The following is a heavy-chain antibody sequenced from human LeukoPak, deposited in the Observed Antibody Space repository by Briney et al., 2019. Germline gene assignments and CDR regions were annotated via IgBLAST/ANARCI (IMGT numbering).Heavy chain of an antibody. Sequence: GGSVRLSCAASGFTFSDYYLSWIRQAPGKGLEWVSYISSSGSTIYYADSVKGRFTISRDNAKNTLYLQMNSLRAEDTAVYYCARDRFGGYCSGGSCYYFDYWGQGTLVTVSS. V-gene: IGHV3-11*04. CDR2: ISSSGSTI. J-gene: IGHJ4*02. CDR3: ARDRFGGYCSGGSCYYFDY. D-gene: IGHD2-15*01. CDR1: GFTFSDYY.